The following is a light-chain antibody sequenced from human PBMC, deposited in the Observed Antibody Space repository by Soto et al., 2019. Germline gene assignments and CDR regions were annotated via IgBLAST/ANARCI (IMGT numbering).Light chain of an antibody. V-gene: IGKV1-5*03. CDR3: QQYSSAST. CDR1: QSINNW. Sequence: DIQMTQSPSTLSASVGDRVTITCRASQSINNWLAWYQQKPGKAPKLLIYRASSLENGVPSRFSGRGSGTEFIFTITSLQPDDSATYYCQQYSSASTFGQGTKVEI. CDR2: RAS. J-gene: IGKJ1*01.